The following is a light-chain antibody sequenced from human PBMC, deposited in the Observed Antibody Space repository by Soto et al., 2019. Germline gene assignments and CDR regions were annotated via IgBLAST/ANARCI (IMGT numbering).Light chain of an antibody. J-gene: IGLJ1*01. Sequence: QSALTQPASVSGSPGQSITTSCTGTSSDVGSYNLVSWYQQHPGKAPKLLIYEGSKRPSGVSNRFSGSKSGNTASLTISGLQAEDDADYYCCSYAGSGTYVFGTGTKLTVL. V-gene: IGLV2-23*01. CDR2: EGS. CDR3: CSYAGSGTYV. CDR1: SSDVGSYNL.